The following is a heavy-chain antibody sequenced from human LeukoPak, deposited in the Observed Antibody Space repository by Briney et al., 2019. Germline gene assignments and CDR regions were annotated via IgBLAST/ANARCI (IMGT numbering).Heavy chain of an antibody. CDR3: ANSVTPLRAKGAYFDS. J-gene: IGHJ4*02. V-gene: IGHV3-23*01. D-gene: IGHD4-17*01. CDR1: GFTFSSYA. CDR2: ISGSGGST. Sequence: PGGSLRLSCAASGFTFSSYAMSWVRQAPEKGLEWVSGISGSGGSTYYTDSVKGRFTISRDSSKNTLYLQMNSLRAEDTAVYYCANSVTPLRAKGAYFDSWGQGTLVTVSS.